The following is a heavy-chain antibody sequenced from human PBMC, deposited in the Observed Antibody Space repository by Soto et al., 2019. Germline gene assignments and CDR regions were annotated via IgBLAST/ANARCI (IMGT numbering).Heavy chain of an antibody. D-gene: IGHD3-10*01. CDR1: GFTFSSYG. V-gene: IGHV3-33*01. CDR3: ARDSLGGYGSGKVKNGNDY. J-gene: IGHJ4*02. CDR2: IWYDGSNK. Sequence: PGGSLRLSCAASGFTFSSYGMHWVRQAPGKGLEWVAVIWYDGSNKYYADSVKGRFTISRDNSKNTLYLQMNSLRAEDTAVYYCARDSLGGYGSGKVKNGNDYWGQGTLVTVSS.